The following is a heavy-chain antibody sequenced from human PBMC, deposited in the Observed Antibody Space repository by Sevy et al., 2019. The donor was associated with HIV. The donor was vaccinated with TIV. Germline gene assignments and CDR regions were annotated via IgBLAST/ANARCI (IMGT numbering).Heavy chain of an antibody. V-gene: IGHV3-23*01. J-gene: IGHJ1*01. CDR1: GFTFSSYA. D-gene: IGHD3-3*01. Sequence: GGSLRLSCAASGFTFSSYAMSWVRQAPGKGLEWVSAISGSGGSTYYADSVKGRFTISRDNSKNTLYLQMNSLRAEDTAVDACANFYDVGVVSRAHLPFQHWGQGTLVTVSS. CDR3: ANFYDVGVVSRAHLPFQH. CDR2: ISGSGGST.